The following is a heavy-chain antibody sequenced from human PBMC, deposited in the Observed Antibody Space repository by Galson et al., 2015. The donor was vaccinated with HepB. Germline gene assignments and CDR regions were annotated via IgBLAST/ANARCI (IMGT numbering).Heavy chain of an antibody. D-gene: IGHD2-2*01. J-gene: IGHJ6*02. CDR1: RFSLSSYA. CDR2: IAHDGTEE. Sequence: SLRLSCAASRFSLSSYAMHWVRQGSGRGVEWVAVIAHDGTEEHYGDSVKGRFTLSRDNSKNPLYLQKNQLRPEDTAVYYCAKVGEWCSRTRCYEVNNGMDVWGQGTTVIVSS. V-gene: IGHV3-30*18. CDR3: AKVGEWCSRTRCYEVNNGMDV.